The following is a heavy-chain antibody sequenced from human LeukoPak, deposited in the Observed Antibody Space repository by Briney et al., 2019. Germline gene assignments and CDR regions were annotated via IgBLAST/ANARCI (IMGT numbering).Heavy chain of an antibody. CDR3: ARHPPLYYYGSGSPNALFDY. D-gene: IGHD3-10*01. CDR2: IYYSGST. V-gene: IGHV4-59*08. J-gene: IGHJ4*01. Sequence: SETLSLTCTVSGGSISSYYWSWIRQPPGKGLEWIGYIYYSGSTNYNPSLKSRVTISVDTSKNQFSLKLSSVTAADTAVYYCARHPPLYYYGSGSPNALFDYLGQGTLVTVSS. CDR1: GGSISSYY.